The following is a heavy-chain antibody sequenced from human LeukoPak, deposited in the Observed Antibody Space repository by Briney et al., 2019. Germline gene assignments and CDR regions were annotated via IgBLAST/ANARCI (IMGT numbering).Heavy chain of an antibody. Sequence: SETLSLTCTVFGYSISSGYYWGWIRQPPGKGLEWIGSIYHSGSTYYNPSLKSRVTISVDTSKNQFSLKLSSVTAADTAVYYCARLRGYSYYFDYWGQGTLVTVSS. V-gene: IGHV4-38-2*02. CDR1: GYSISSGYY. D-gene: IGHD2-21*01. J-gene: IGHJ4*02. CDR2: IYHSGST. CDR3: ARLRGYSYYFDY.